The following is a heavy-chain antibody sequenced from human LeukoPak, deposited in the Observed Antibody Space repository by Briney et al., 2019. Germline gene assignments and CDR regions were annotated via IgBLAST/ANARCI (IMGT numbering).Heavy chain of an antibody. CDR1: GYTFTSYG. CDR2: MNPNSGNT. V-gene: IGHV1-8*02. CDR3: ARAWGNYDFWSGYYTNYYYGMDV. Sequence: ASVTVSCKASGYTFTSYGINWVRQATGQGLEWMGWMNPNSGNTGYAQKFQGRVTMTRNTSISTAYMELSSLRSEDTAVYYCARAWGNYDFWSGYYTNYYYGMDVWGQGTTVTVSS. J-gene: IGHJ6*02. D-gene: IGHD3-3*01.